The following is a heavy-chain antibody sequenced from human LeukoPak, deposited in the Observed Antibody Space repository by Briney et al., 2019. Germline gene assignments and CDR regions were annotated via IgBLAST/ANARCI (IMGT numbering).Heavy chain of an antibody. Sequence: PSETLSLTCAVSGGSISSSNWWSWVRQPPGKGLEWIGEIYHSGSTNYNPSLKSRVTISVDKSKNQFSLKLSSVTAADTAVYYCASLNYDSSGPFDYWGQGTLVTVSS. D-gene: IGHD3-22*01. CDR2: IYHSGST. V-gene: IGHV4-4*02. CDR1: GGSISSSNW. CDR3: ASLNYDSSGPFDY. J-gene: IGHJ4*02.